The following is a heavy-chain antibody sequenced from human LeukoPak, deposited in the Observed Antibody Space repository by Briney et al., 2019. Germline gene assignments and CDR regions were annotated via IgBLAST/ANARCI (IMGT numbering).Heavy chain of an antibody. CDR1: GGSFSGYY. CDR3: ARGPPFVVVVPAAMPGRRFDP. D-gene: IGHD2-2*01. V-gene: IGHV4-34*01. CDR2: INHSGST. J-gene: IGHJ5*02. Sequence: PSETLSLTCAVYGGSFSGYYWSWIRQPPGKGLEWIGEINHSGSTNYNPSLKSRVTISVDTSKNQFSLKLSSVTAADTAVYYCARGPPFVVVVPAAMPGRRFDPWGQGTLVTASS.